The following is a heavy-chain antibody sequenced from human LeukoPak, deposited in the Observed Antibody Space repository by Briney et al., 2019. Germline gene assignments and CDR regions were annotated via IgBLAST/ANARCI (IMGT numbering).Heavy chain of an antibody. J-gene: IGHJ4*02. CDR3: ARNRAGNYFDY. V-gene: IGHV3-33*01. Sequence: GGSLRLSCAASGFTFSSYGMHWVRQAPGKGLEWVAVIWYDGSNKYYADSVKGRFTISRDNSKNTLYLQMNSLRAEDTAVYYCARNRAGNYFDYWGLGTLVTVSS. CDR2: IWYDGSNK. CDR1: GFTFSSYG. D-gene: IGHD1-14*01.